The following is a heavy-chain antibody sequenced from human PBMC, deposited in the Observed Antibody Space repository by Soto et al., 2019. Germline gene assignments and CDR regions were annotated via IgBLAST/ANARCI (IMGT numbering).Heavy chain of an antibody. V-gene: IGHV3-11*01. CDR3: ARDSQYRVYGDYNYYYYGMDV. CDR2: ISSSGSTI. Sequence: QVQLVESGGGLVKPGGSLRLSCAASGFTFSDYYMSWIRQAPGKGLEWVSYISSSGSTIYYADSVKGRFTISRDNAKNSLNLQMNSLRAEDTAVYYCARDSQYRVYGDYNYYYYGMDVWGQGTTVTVSS. CDR1: GFTFSDYY. J-gene: IGHJ6*02. D-gene: IGHD4-17*01.